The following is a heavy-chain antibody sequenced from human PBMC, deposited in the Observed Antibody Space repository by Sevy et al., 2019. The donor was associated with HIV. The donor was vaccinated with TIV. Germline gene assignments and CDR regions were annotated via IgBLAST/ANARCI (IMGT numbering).Heavy chain of an antibody. CDR3: ASKRGYNQCPFDY. V-gene: IGHV4-30-4*01. J-gene: IGHJ4*02. Sequence: SETLSLTCTVSGGSISSSDTYWSWIRQPPGRGLEWIGYIHYTGGTYYNPFLRSRVAISVDTSEKQFSLNLSFLTAADTAVNYCASKRGYNQCPFDYWGQGTLVTVSS. CDR1: GGSISSSDTY. CDR2: IHYTGGT. D-gene: IGHD5-12*01.